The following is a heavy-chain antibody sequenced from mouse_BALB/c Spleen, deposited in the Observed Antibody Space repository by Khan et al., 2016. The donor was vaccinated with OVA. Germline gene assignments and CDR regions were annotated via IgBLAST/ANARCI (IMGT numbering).Heavy chain of an antibody. CDR2: VSTGGGYT. CDR3: TRLAYYYDGGGFAY. V-gene: IGHV5-6*01. J-gene: IGHJ3*01. CDR1: GFTFSTYG. D-gene: IGHD1-1*01. Sequence: EVELVESGGDLVKPGGSLKLSCAASGFTFSTYGMSWVRQTPDKRLEWVATVSTGGGYTYYPDSVKGRFTISSDNAKNTLFLQMNGLKSEDTAILYCTRLAYYYDGGGFAYWGQGTLVTVSA.